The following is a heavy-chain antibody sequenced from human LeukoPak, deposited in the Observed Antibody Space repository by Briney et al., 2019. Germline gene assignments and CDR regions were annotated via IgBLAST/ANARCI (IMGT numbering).Heavy chain of an antibody. CDR3: AKSGGWYWDFDY. J-gene: IGHJ4*02. CDR1: GFTFGSYG. CDR2: IRYDGSNK. V-gene: IGHV3-30*02. Sequence: PGGSLRLSCAASGFTFGSYGMHWVRQAPGKGLEWVAFIRYDGSNKYYADSVKGRFTISRDNSKNTLYLQMNSLRAEDTVVYYCAKSGGWYWDFDYWGQGTLVTVSS. D-gene: IGHD6-19*01.